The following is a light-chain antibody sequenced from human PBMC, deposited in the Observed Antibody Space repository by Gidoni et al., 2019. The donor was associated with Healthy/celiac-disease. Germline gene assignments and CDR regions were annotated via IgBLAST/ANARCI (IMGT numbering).Light chain of an antibody. Sequence: EFGLPQYPGTLSLSPGERATLSCRASQSVSSSYLAWYQQKPGQAPRLLIYGASSRATGIPDRFSGSGSGTDFTLTISRLEPEDFAVYYCQQYGSSPLTFGGGTKVEIK. CDR3: QQYGSSPLT. CDR1: QSVSSSY. CDR2: GAS. V-gene: IGKV3-20*01. J-gene: IGKJ4*01.